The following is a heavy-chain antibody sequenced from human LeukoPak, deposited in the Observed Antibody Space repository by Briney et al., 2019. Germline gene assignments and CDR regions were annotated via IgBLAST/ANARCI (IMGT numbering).Heavy chain of an antibody. J-gene: IGHJ4*02. D-gene: IGHD1-1*01. CDR2: ISYDGSNK. CDR3: ARGAVFDNYYFDY. V-gene: IGHV3-30*04. CDR1: GFTFSSYA. Sequence: GGSLRLSCAASGFTFSSYAMHWVRQAQGKGLEWVAVISYDGSNKYYADSVKGRFTISRDNSKNTLYLQMNSLRAEDTAVYYCARGAVFDNYYFDYWGQGTLVTVSS.